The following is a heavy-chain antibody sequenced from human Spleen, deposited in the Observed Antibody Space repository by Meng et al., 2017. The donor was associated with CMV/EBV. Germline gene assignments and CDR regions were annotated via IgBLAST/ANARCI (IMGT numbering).Heavy chain of an antibody. CDR2: ISYDGSNK. V-gene: IGHV3-30*04. D-gene: IGHD3-3*01. CDR1: GFTFSSYA. Sequence: GESLKISCAASGFTFSSYAMHWVRQAPGKGLEWVAVISYDGSNKYYADSVKGRVTISRDNSKNTLYLQMNSLRAEDTAVYYCARGNFGVVINPAWAMDYWGQGTLVTVSS. J-gene: IGHJ4*02. CDR3: ARGNFGVVINPAWAMDY.